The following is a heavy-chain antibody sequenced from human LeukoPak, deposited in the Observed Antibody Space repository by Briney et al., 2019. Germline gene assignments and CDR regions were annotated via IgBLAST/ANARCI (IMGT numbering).Heavy chain of an antibody. D-gene: IGHD6-19*01. CDR1: GYTFTSYA. Sequence: ASVKVSCKASGYTFTSYAMHWVRQAPGQRLEWMGWINAGNGNTKYSRKFQGRVTITRDTSASTAYMELSSLRSEDTAVYYCARDPTQWLVFRTFEVKGYYFDYWGQGTLVTVSS. CDR3: ARDPTQWLVFRTFEVKGYYFDY. CDR2: INAGNGNT. V-gene: IGHV1-3*01. J-gene: IGHJ4*02.